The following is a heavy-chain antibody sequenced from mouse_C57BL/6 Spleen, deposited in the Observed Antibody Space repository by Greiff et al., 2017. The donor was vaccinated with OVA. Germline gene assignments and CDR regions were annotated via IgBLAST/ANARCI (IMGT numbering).Heavy chain of an antibody. J-gene: IGHJ4*01. CDR3: ARKEEYYAMDY. Sequence: EVQLQESGPGLVKPSQSLSLTCSVTGYSITSGYYWNWIRQFPGNKLEWMGYISYDGSNNYNPSLKNRISITRDTSKNQFFLKLNSVTTEDTATYYCARKEEYYAMDYWGQGTSVTVSS. V-gene: IGHV3-6*01. CDR2: ISYDGSN. CDR1: GYSITSGYY.